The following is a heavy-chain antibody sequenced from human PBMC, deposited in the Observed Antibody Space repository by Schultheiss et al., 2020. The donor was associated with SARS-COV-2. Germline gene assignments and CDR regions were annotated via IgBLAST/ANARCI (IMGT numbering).Heavy chain of an antibody. CDR3: AKDVTTGYYYYYGMDV. V-gene: IGHV3-23*03. CDR2: IYSCGST. D-gene: IGHD1-1*01. J-gene: IGHJ6*02. CDR1: GFTFSSYA. Sequence: GESLKISCAASGFTFSSYAMSWVRQAPGKGLEWVSVIYSCGSTYYADSVKGRFTISRDNSKNTLYLQMNSLRAEDTAVYYCAKDVTTGYYYYYGMDVWGQGTTVTVSS.